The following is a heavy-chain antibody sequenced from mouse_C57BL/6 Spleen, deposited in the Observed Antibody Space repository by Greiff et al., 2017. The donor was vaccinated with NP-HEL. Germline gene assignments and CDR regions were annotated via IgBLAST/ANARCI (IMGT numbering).Heavy chain of an antibody. CDR1: GYTFTSYG. V-gene: IGHV1-81*01. D-gene: IGHD2-1*01. CDR2: IYPRSGNT. CDR3: ARTPDYYGNYDAMDY. J-gene: IGHJ4*01. Sequence: VMLVESGAELARPGASVKLSCKASGYTFTSYGISWVKQRTGQGLEWIGEIYPRSGNTYYNEKFKGKATLTADKSSSTAYMELRSLTSEDSAVYFCARTPDYYGNYDAMDYWGQGTSVTVSS.